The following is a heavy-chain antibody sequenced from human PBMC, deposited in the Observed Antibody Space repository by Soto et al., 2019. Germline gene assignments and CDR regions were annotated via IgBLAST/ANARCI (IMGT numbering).Heavy chain of an antibody. CDR1: GFTFNSYA. CDR2: ISGSGGST. V-gene: IGHV3-23*01. J-gene: IGHJ1*01. D-gene: IGHD3-22*01. CDR3: AKDDDSSGRRGYFQY. Sequence: EVQLLESGGGLVQPGGSLRLSCAGSGFTFNSYAMSWVRQAPGKGLEWVSAISGSGGSTYYADSVKGRFTISRDNSKNTLYLQMNSLRAEDTAVYYCAKDDDSSGRRGYFQYWGQGTLVTVSS.